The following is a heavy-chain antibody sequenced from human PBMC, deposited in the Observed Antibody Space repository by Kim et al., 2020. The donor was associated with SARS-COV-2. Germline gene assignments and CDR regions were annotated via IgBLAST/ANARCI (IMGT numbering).Heavy chain of an antibody. D-gene: IGHD4-4*01. CDR1: GFTFSSYG. CDR3: AKGVRRDGYSVQFDY. CDR2: IWYDGSNK. Sequence: GGSLRLSCAASGFTFSSYGMHWVRQAPGKGLEWVAVIWYDGSNKYYADSVKGRFTISRDNSKNTLYLQMDTLRAEDTAVYYCAKGVRRDGYSVQFDYWGQGTLVTVSS. V-gene: IGHV3-33*06. J-gene: IGHJ4*02.